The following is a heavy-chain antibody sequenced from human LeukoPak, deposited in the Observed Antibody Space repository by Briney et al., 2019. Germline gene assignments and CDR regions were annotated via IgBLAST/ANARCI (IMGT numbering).Heavy chain of an antibody. CDR1: GFTFSSYA. CDR3: AKDRLEGYSLWRVYYMDV. V-gene: IGHV3-23*01. D-gene: IGHD5-18*01. Sequence: QTGGSLRLSCAASGFTFSSYAMSWVRQAPGKGLEWVSAISGSGGSTYYADSVKGRFTISRDNSKNTLYLQMNSLRAEDTAVYYCAKDRLEGYSLWRVYYMDVWGKGTTVTVSS. J-gene: IGHJ6*03. CDR2: ISGSGGST.